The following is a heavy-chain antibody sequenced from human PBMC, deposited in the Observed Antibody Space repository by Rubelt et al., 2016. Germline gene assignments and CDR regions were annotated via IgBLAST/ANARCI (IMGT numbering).Heavy chain of an antibody. CDR2: INPSGGST. V-gene: IGHV1-46*01. CDR1: YTFTSYY. CDR3: ARDSGRVVVEVVVATDSTILDY. J-gene: IGHJ4*02. Sequence: YTFTSYYMHWVRQAPGQGLEWMGIINPSGGSTSYAQKFQGRVTMTRDTSTSTVYMELRSLRSDDTAVYYCARDSGRVVVEVVVATDSTILDYWGQGTLVTVAS. D-gene: IGHD2-15*01.